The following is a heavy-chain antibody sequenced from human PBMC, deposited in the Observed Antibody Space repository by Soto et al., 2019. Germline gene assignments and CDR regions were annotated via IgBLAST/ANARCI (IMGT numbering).Heavy chain of an antibody. Sequence: ASVKVSCKASEYTFTSYDMHWVRQAPGQRLEWMGWINAGNGNTKYSQKFQGRVTITRDTSASTAYMELSSLRSEDTAVYYCAREDSSSWYNWFDPWGQGTLVTVSS. CDR1: EYTFTSYD. CDR3: AREDSSSWYNWFDP. V-gene: IGHV1-3*01. J-gene: IGHJ5*02. D-gene: IGHD6-13*01. CDR2: INAGNGNT.